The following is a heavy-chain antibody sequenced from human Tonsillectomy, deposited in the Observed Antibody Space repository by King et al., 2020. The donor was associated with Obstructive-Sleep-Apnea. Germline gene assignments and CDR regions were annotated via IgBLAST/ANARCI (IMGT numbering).Heavy chain of an antibody. Sequence: VQLVESGGGLVQPGGSLRLSCAASGFTFSTYAMGWVRQAPGKGLKWVSVISDSGGTTYYADSVKGRFTISRDNSKNTLYLQMNSLRAEDTAVYHCAKGPAQQVVPNYFDYWGQGTLVTVSS. J-gene: IGHJ4*02. CDR2: ISDSGGTT. CDR3: AKGPAQQVVPNYFDY. CDR1: GFTFSTYA. D-gene: IGHD6-13*01. V-gene: IGHV3-23*04.